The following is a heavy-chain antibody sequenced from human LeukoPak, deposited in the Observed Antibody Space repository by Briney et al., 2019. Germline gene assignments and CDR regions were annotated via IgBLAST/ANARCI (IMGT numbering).Heavy chain of an antibody. D-gene: IGHD3-10*01. J-gene: IGHJ4*02. Sequence: SETLSLTCAVYGGSFSIYYWSWIRQPPGKGLEWIGRIYTSGSTNYNPSLKSRVTMSVDTSKNQFSLKLSSVTAADTAVYYCASVGGSGALDYWGQGTLVTVSS. CDR2: IYTSGST. CDR1: GGSFSIYY. V-gene: IGHV4-59*10. CDR3: ASVGGSGALDY.